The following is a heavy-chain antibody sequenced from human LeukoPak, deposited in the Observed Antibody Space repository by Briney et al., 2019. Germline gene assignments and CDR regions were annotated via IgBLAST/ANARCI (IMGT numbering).Heavy chain of an antibody. J-gene: IGHJ4*02. D-gene: IGHD3-3*01. Sequence: PSETLSLTCTVSGGSISSYYWSWIRQPPGKGLEWIGYIYYSGSTYYNPSLKSRVTISVDTSKNQFSLKLSSVTAADTAVYYCARESGTLDYWGQGTLVTVSS. V-gene: IGHV4-59*12. CDR3: ARESGTLDY. CDR1: GGSISSYY. CDR2: IYYSGST.